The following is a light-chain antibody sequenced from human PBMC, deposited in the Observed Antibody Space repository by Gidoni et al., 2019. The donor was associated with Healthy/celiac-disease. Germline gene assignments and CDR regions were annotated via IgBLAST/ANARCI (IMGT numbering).Light chain of an antibody. CDR3: CSYAGSSTFYV. CDR2: EVS. Sequence: QSALTQPASVSGSPGQSITISCTGTSSDVGSYNLVSCYQQHPGKAPKLMIYEVSKRPSGVSNRFSCSKSGNTASLTISGLQAEDEADYYCCSYAGSSTFYVFGTGTKVTVL. CDR1: SSDVGSYNL. J-gene: IGLJ1*01. V-gene: IGLV2-23*02.